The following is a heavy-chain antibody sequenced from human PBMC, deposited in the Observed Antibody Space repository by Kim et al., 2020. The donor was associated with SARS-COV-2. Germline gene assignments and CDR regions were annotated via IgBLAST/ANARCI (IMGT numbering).Heavy chain of an antibody. CDR1: GYTFTSYA. CDR2: INAGNGNT. J-gene: IGHJ5*02. Sequence: ASVKVSCKASGYTFTSYAMHWVRQAPGQRLEWMGWINAGNGNTKYSQKFQGRVTITRDTSASTAYMELSSLRSEDTAVYYCARAYSSSWLTHMWFDPWGQGTLVTVSS. CDR3: ARAYSSSWLTHMWFDP. V-gene: IGHV1-3*01. D-gene: IGHD6-13*01.